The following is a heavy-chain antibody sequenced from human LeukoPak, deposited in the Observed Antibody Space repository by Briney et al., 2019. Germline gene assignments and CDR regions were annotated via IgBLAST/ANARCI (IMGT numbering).Heavy chain of an antibody. J-gene: IGHJ4*02. V-gene: IGHV4-31*03. CDR2: IYYSGST. CDR1: GGSISSGDFY. CDR3: ARGVSVYYDSSGYYYFDY. D-gene: IGHD3-22*01. Sequence: SGTLSLTCTVSGGSISSGDFYWSWVRQHPGKGLEWIGYIYYSGSTSYNPSLKSRPTISVDTSKNQFSLKLRSVTAADTAVYYCARGVSVYYDSSGYYYFDYWGQGTLVTVSS.